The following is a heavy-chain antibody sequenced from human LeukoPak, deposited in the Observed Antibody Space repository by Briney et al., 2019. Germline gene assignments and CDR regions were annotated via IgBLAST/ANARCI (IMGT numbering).Heavy chain of an antibody. CDR3: ARGPPAPYYYGSGSSNYGMDV. V-gene: IGHV3-33*01. Sequence: GGSLRLSCAASGFTFSSYGMHWVRQAPGKGLEWVAVIWYDGSKKYYADSVKGRFTISRDNSKNTLYLQMNSLRAEDTAVYYCARGPPAPYYYGSGSSNYGMDVWGQGTTVTVSS. J-gene: IGHJ6*02. CDR1: GFTFSSYG. D-gene: IGHD3-10*01. CDR2: IWYDGSKK.